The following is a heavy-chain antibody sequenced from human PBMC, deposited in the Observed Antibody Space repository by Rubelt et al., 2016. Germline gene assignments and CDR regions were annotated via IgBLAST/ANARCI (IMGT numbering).Heavy chain of an antibody. D-gene: IGHD6-19*01. Sequence: GGGVVQPGGSLRLSCAASGFSFSSCGMHWVRPAPGKGLEWVAVISYDGGKSYYAESVKGRFTISRDNAKNSLYLQMNNLRAADAAMYYCLAGTSFWGQGTLVTVSS. J-gene: IGHJ4*02. CDR2: ISYDGGKS. CDR1: GFSFSSCG. V-gene: IGHV3-30*03. CDR3: LAGTSF.